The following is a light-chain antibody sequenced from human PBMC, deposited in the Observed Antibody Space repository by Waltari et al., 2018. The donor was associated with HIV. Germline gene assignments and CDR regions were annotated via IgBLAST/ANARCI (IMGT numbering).Light chain of an antibody. Sequence: EILMTQSTATLSVSPGESATLSCRASQSVNRNLAWYQQKPGQTPRLLIYGTSTRATDIPARFSGSGSGTEFTLTISSLQSEDFAVYYCHHYNNWRETFGQGTKVEIK. CDR3: HHYNNWRET. CDR1: QSVNRN. CDR2: GTS. V-gene: IGKV3-15*01. J-gene: IGKJ1*01.